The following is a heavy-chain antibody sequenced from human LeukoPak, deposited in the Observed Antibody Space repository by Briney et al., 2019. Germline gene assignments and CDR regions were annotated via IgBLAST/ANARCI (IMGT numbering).Heavy chain of an antibody. Sequence: GRSLRLSCAASGFTFSSYGMHWVRQAPGKGLEWVAVISYDGSNKYYADSVKGRFTISRDNSKNTLYLQMNSLRAEDTAVYYCAKSQDYYDSSGSDYWGQGTLVTVSS. CDR3: AKSQDYYDSSGSDY. V-gene: IGHV3-30*18. J-gene: IGHJ4*02. CDR2: ISYDGSNK. D-gene: IGHD3-22*01. CDR1: GFTFSSYG.